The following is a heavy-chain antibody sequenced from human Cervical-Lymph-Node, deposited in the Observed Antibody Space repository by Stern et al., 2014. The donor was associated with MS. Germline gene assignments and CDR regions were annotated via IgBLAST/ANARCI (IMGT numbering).Heavy chain of an antibody. V-gene: IGHV1-8*01. CDR3: ARGLAARRGEWFDP. J-gene: IGHJ5*02. D-gene: IGHD6-6*01. CDR2: MNPNSGNT. CDR1: GYTFTSYD. Sequence: VQLVESGAEVKKPGASVKVSCKASGYTFTSYDINWVRQATGQGLEWMGWMNPNSGNTGYAQKFQGRVTMTRNTSISTAYMELSSLRSEDTAVYYCARGLAARRGEWFDPWGQGTLVTVSS.